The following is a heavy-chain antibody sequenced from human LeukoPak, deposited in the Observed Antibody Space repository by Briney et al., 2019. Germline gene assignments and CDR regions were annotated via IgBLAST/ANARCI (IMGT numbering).Heavy chain of an antibody. CDR1: GGSISSYY. CDR2: IYYSGST. D-gene: IGHD2-2*01. Sequence: PSETLSLTCTVSGGSISSYYWSWIRQPPGKGLEWIGYIYYSGSTNYNPSLKSRVTISVDTSKNQFSLKLSSVTAADTAVYYCARDGGFCSSTSCYPNWFDPWGQGTLVTVSS. CDR3: ARDGGFCSSTSCYPNWFDP. V-gene: IGHV4-59*01. J-gene: IGHJ5*02.